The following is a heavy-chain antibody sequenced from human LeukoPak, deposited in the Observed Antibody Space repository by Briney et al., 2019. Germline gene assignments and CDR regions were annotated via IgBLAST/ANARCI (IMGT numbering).Heavy chain of an antibody. V-gene: IGHV4-4*07. J-gene: IGHJ5*02. D-gene: IGHD3-9*01. Sequence: SETLSLTCTVSGGSISSYYWSWIRQPAGKGLEWIGRIYTSGSTNYNPSLKSRVTMSVDTSKNQFSLKLSSVTAADTAVYYCASSGYDILTGLNWFDPWGQGTLVTVSS. CDR1: GGSISSYY. CDR2: IYTSGST. CDR3: ASSGYDILTGLNWFDP.